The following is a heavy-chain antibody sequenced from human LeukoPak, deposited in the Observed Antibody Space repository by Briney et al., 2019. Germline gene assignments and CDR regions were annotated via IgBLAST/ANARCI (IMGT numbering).Heavy chain of an antibody. Sequence: SVKVSCKASGFTFTSSAMQWVRQARGQRLEWIGWIVVGSGNTNYAQKFQERVTITRDMSTSTAYMELSSLRSEDTAVYYCAGDPSGSYYGSYFDYWGQGTLVTVSS. D-gene: IGHD1-26*01. J-gene: IGHJ4*02. V-gene: IGHV1-58*02. CDR1: GFTFTSSA. CDR3: AGDPSGSYYGSYFDY. CDR2: IVVGSGNT.